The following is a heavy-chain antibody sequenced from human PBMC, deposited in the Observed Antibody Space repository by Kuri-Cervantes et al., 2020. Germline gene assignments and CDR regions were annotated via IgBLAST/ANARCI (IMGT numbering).Heavy chain of an antibody. D-gene: IGHD6-13*01. CDR1: GDSIRSNNDNW. Sequence: SETLSLTCAVSGDSIRSNNDNWWCWVRQPPGQGLEWIGEIHHVGNTNYNPSLKSRVTISVDNSKNQFSLNLNSVTAADTAVYYCARGSQQPPSWGYYYYYMDVWGKGTTVTVSS. CDR2: IHHVGNT. V-gene: IGHV4-4*02. J-gene: IGHJ6*03. CDR3: ARGSQQPPSWGYYYYYMDV.